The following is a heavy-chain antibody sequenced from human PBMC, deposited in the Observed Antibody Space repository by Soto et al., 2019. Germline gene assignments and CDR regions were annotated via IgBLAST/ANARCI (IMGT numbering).Heavy chain of an antibody. J-gene: IGHJ5*02. Sequence: SQSLSLTCAISGDSVSSNSAASNSIRQSPSRGLEWLGRTYYRSKWYNDYAVSVKSRITINPDTSKNQFSLKLSSVTAADTAVYYCARLGAYYQSLDPWGPGTLVTAPQ. D-gene: IGHD2-21*01. CDR2: TYYRSKWYN. V-gene: IGHV6-1*01. CDR1: GDSVSSNSAA. CDR3: ARLGAYYQSLDP.